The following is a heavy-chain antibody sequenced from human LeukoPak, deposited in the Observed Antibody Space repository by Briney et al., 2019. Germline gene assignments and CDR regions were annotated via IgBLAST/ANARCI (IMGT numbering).Heavy chain of an antibody. V-gene: IGHV3-7*04. CDR1: GFTFSNHW. Sequence: PGGSLRLSCAASGFTFSNHWMTWVRQAPGKGLEWVANIKQDGSEKEYVDSVKGRFIISRDNAKNSLYLEMHSLRDEDTALYYCARGLGWFDTWGQGTLVTVSS. D-gene: IGHD3-16*01. CDR3: ARGLGWFDT. CDR2: IKQDGSEK. J-gene: IGHJ5*02.